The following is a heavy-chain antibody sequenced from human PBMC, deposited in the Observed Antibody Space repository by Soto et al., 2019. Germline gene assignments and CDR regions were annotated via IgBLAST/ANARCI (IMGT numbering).Heavy chain of an antibody. Sequence: RDLRLACIASGLKLGSCSSNSVRHYQSQRLQWVSTITDTGGDAKYADSVRGRFVISRDNSKKTLYLQMTSLTAEDSAMYYCARESTASYPGSRFFDFW. D-gene: IGHD3-10*01. CDR1: GLKLGSCS. V-gene: IGHV3-23*01. CDR3: ARESTASYPGSRFFDF. CDR2: ITDTGGDA. J-gene: IGHJ3*01.